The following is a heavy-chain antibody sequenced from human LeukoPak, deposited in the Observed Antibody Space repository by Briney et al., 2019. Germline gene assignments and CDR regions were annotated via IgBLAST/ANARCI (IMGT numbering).Heavy chain of an antibody. V-gene: IGHV1-3*01. Sequence: ASVKVSCKASGYTFTTYAIHWVRQAPGQRLEWMGWINAGNGNTEYSQKFQGRVTITRDTSASTAYMELSSLRSEDTAVYYCATPLREWELLAWGQGTLVTVSS. J-gene: IGHJ4*02. CDR3: ATPLREWELLA. CDR1: GYTFTTYA. CDR2: INAGNGNT. D-gene: IGHD1-26*01.